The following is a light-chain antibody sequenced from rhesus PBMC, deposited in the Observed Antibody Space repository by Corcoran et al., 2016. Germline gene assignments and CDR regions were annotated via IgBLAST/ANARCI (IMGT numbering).Light chain of an antibody. CDR2: LVS. CDR1: QSLLDSDGYTH. CDR3: MQTLQTPRT. J-gene: IGKJ1*01. V-gene: IGKV2-78*01. Sequence: DIVMTQTPLSLPVTPGEPASISCRSSQSLLDSDGYTHLHWYLQKPGQSPQLLNYLVSNPASGVPDRFIGSGLGTAFTLKISRVEAEDVGVYYCMQTLQTPRTFGQGTKVEIK.